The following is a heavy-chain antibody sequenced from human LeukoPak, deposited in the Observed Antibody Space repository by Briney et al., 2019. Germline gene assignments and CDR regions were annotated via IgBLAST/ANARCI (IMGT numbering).Heavy chain of an antibody. CDR3: ARGPRLRYFDWLGVVYYYSDY. J-gene: IGHJ4*02. CDR1: GYTFTSYG. Sequence: ASVKVSCKASGYTFTSYGISWVRQAPGQGLEWMGWISAYNGNTNYAQKLQGRVTMTTDTSTSTAYMELRSLRSDDTAVYYCARGPRLRYFDWLGVVYYYSDYWGQGTLVTVSS. CDR2: ISAYNGNT. D-gene: IGHD3-9*01. V-gene: IGHV1-18*01.